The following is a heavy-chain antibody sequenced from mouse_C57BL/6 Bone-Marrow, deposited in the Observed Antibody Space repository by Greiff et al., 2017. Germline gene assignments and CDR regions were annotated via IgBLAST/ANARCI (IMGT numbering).Heavy chain of an antibody. J-gene: IGHJ3*01. V-gene: IGHV1-66*01. CDR1: GYSFPSYY. Sequence: QVQLKQSGPELVKPGASVKISCKASGYSFPSYYIHWVKQRPGQGLEWIGWIYPGSGNTKYNEKFKGKATLTADTSSSTAYMKLSRLTSDDSAVYYCARDGYYAWFAYWGQGTLVTVSA. D-gene: IGHD2-3*01. CDR2: IYPGSGNT. CDR3: ARDGYYAWFAY.